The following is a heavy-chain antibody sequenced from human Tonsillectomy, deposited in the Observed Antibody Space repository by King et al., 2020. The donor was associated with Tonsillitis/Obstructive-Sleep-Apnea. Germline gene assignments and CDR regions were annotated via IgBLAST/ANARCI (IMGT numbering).Heavy chain of an antibody. CDR3: ARDPFYGDDDEDFDG. V-gene: IGHV1-69*18. D-gene: IGHD4-17*01. J-gene: IGHJ3*01. Sequence: VQLVESGAEVKKPGSSVKVSCKPSGGTFGNYAVSWVRQAPGQGLEWMGRIIPTFDVVDYAQSFQGRVTITADESTRTAYMELRRRRSDDTAVYYCARDPFYGDDDEDFDGWGQGTLVTVPS. CDR1: GGTFGNYA. CDR2: IIPTFDVV.